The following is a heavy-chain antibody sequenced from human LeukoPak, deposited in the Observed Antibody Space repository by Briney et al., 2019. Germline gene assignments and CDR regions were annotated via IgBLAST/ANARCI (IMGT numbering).Heavy chain of an antibody. Sequence: GGALRLSCAASGFTFSSYSMNWVRQAPGKGLEWVSSISSSSSYIYYADSVKGRFTISRDNAKNSLYLQMNSLRAEDTAVYYCAQLVRDAFDIWGQGTMVTVSS. CDR3: AQLVRDAFDI. D-gene: IGHD6-13*01. J-gene: IGHJ3*02. CDR1: GFTFSSYS. V-gene: IGHV3-21*01. CDR2: ISSSSSYI.